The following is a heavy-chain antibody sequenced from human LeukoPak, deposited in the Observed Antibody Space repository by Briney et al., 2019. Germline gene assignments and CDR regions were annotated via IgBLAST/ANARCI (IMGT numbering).Heavy chain of an antibody. CDR3: ARVVGQGTAMPSRDYFDY. J-gene: IGHJ4*02. CDR2: INPNNGDT. D-gene: IGHD5-18*01. CDR1: GYTFTGYC. V-gene: IGHV1-2*02. Sequence: GPSVNVSCKASGYTFTGYCMQWVRQAPGQGLEWMGWINPNNGDTNYAQKFQGRVTMTRDTSITTAYMELSRLTSDDTAVYYCARVVGQGTAMPSRDYFDYWGQGTLVIVSS.